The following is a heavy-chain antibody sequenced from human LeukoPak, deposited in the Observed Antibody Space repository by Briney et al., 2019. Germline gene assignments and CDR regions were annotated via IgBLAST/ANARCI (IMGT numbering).Heavy chain of an antibody. CDR2: INSDGSST. D-gene: IGHD6-6*01. CDR1: GFTFSSHW. J-gene: IGHJ6*03. V-gene: IGHV3-74*01. Sequence: PGGSLRLSCAASGFTFSSHWMHWVRQAPGKGLVWVSRINSDGSSTSYADSVKGRFTISRDNAKNTLYLQMNSLRAEDTAVYYCARDSFYSSSFHFYYYMDVWGKGTTVTVSS. CDR3: ARDSFYSSSFHFYYYMDV.